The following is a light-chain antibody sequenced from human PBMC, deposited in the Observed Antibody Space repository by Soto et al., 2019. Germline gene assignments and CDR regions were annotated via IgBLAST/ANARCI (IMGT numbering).Light chain of an antibody. V-gene: IGLV2-23*01. CDR1: SSDVGSYNL. Sequence: QSALTQPASVSGSPGQSITISCTGTSSDVGSYNLVSWYQQHPGKAPKLMIYEGSKRPSGVSNRFSGSKSGKTASLTISGLHDEDEVDYYCCSYAGSSTFDVFGTGTELTVL. CDR3: CSYAGSSTFDV. J-gene: IGLJ1*01. CDR2: EGS.